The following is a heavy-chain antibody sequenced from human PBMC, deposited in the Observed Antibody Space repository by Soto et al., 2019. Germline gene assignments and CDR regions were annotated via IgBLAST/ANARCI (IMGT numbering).Heavy chain of an antibody. CDR2: ISYSGRT. CDR1: GGSFTGYV. V-gene: IGHV4-34*01. J-gene: IGHJ4*02. D-gene: IGHD3-22*01. Sequence: SETLSLTCDVSGGSFTGYVCNWIRQSPGKGLEWIGEISYSGRTSYNPSLKPRVTVSVDTARTQFSLNLTSVTDADTAFYYCARGYGYFRQWGQGVVVTVSS. CDR3: ARGYGYFRQ.